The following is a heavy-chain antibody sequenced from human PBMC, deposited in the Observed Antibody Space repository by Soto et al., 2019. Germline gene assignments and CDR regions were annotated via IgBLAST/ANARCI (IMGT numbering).Heavy chain of an antibody. J-gene: IGHJ6*02. Sequence: WTWIRQPPGKGLEWIEYGYNGGHTNYSPSLKSRVTISLNTSKNLFSLKLTSVTAADTAMYYCARRIQYYYGLDAWGQGTTVTVSS. CDR2: GYNGGHT. V-gene: IGHV4-61*07. CDR3: ARRIQYYYGLDA.